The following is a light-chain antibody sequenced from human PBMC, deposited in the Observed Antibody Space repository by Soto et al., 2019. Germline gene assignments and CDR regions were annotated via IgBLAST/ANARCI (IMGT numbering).Light chain of an antibody. CDR3: SSYAGSSNV. J-gene: IGLJ1*01. CDR1: SSDVGGYNY. CDR2: EVN. Sequence: QSVLNRPPSASGSPGQSVAISCTGTSSDVGGYNYVSWYQQHPGKAPKLMIYEVNKRPSGVPDRFSGSKSGNTASLTVSGLQAEDEADYYCSSYAGSSNVFGTGTKVTVL. V-gene: IGLV2-8*01.